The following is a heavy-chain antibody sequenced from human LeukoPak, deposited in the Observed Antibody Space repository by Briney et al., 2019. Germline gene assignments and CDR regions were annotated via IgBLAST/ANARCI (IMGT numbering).Heavy chain of an antibody. CDR1: GFTFSSYW. CDR2: IKQDGTEK. CDR3: AREDHSNYEY. V-gene: IGHV3-7*03. Sequence: GGSLRLSCAASGFTFSSYWMSWVRQAPRKGLEWVASIKQDGTEKHYVDSVKGRFTISKDNAKNSLYLQMNSLRAEDTAVYYCAREDHSNYEYWGQGTLVTVSS. J-gene: IGHJ4*02. D-gene: IGHD4-11*01.